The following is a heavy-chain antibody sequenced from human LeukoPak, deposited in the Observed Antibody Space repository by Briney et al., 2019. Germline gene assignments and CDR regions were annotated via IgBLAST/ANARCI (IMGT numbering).Heavy chain of an antibody. D-gene: IGHD2-15*01. J-gene: IGHJ6*03. Sequence: SETLSLTCPVSGASISRDNWTWIRQPPGKGLEWIGYIYYNGSTNYNPSLKSRVTISVDTSKNQLSLKLTSVTAADTAVYYCARSVEGYCRGGSCYYYSYYMDVWGKGTTVTVSS. V-gene: IGHV4-59*01. CDR3: ARSVEGYCRGGSCYYYSYYMDV. CDR1: GASISRDN. CDR2: IYYNGST.